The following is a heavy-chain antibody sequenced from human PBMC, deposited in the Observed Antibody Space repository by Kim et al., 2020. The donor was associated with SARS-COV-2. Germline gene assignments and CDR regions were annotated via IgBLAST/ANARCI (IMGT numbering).Heavy chain of an antibody. D-gene: IGHD6-13*01. CDR1: GYTFTSYD. J-gene: IGHJ5*02. CDR2: MNPNSGNT. CDR3: ARGSRRHNWFDP. V-gene: IGHV1-8*01. Sequence: ASVKVSCKASGYTFTSYDINWVRQATGQGLEWMGWMNPNSGNTGYAQKFQGRVTMTRNTSISTAYMELSSLRSEDTAVYYCARGSRRHNWFDPWGQGTLVTVSS.